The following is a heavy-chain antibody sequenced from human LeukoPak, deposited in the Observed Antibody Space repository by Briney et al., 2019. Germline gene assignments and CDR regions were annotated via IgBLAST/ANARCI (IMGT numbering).Heavy chain of an antibody. CDR2: IYYSGST. D-gene: IGHD7-27*01. J-gene: IGHJ4*02. Sequence: SETLSLTCTVSGVSITTNNWWTWVRQPPGKGLEWIGSIYYSGSTYYNPSLKSRVTISVDTSKNQFSLKLSSVTAADTAVYYCARQGILTGMYYWGQGTLVTVSS. CDR3: ARQGILTGMYY. V-gene: IGHV4-39*01. CDR1: GVSITTNNW.